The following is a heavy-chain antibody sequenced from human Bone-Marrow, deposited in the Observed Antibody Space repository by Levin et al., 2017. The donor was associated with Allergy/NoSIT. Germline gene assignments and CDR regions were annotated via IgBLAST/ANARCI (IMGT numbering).Heavy chain of an antibody. CDR3: AKGVRVGHSSGWGYYYDY. D-gene: IGHD3-22*01. CDR2: IRWDSGAT. Sequence: GGSLRLSCTASGFTFDDFSMHWVRRAPGKGLEWVSGIRWDSGATGYVDSVKGRFTLSRDSARNSLYLQVGSLRAEDMALYYCAKGVRVGHSSGWGYYYDYWGQGTLVTVSS. CDR1: GFTFDDFS. V-gene: IGHV3-9*03. J-gene: IGHJ4*02.